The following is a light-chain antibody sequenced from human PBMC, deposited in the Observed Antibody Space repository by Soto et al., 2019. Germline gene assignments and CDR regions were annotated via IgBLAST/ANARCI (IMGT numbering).Light chain of an antibody. CDR1: SNNVGNYKL. Sequence: QSALTQPASVSGSPGQSITISCTGTSNNVGNYKLVSWYQQHPGKAPKLMIYEVYKRPPGVSNRFSGSKSGITASLTISGLQAEDEGDYYCCSYAGSDTYVFGTGTKLTVL. CDR2: EVY. J-gene: IGLJ1*01. CDR3: CSYAGSDTYV. V-gene: IGLV2-23*02.